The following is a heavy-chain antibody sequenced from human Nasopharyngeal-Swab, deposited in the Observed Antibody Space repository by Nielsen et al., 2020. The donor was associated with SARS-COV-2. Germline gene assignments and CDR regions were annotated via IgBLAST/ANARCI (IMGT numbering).Heavy chain of an antibody. Sequence: SETLSPTCPVSGGSVSSYYWSWIRQLPGKGLEWIGFIYYSGSTNYNPSLESRVTISVDTSKNQFSLKLSSVTAADTAVYYCPYGANRYQFDYWGQGTLVTVSS. CDR3: PYGANRYQFDY. V-gene: IGHV4-59*02. J-gene: IGHJ4*02. D-gene: IGHD4/OR15-4a*01. CDR1: GGSVSSYY. CDR2: IYYSGST.